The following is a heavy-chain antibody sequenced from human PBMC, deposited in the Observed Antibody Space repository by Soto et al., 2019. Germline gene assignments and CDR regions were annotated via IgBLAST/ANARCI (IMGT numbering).Heavy chain of an antibody. J-gene: IGHJ5*02. V-gene: IGHV1-8*01. CDR3: TRVNLYDYTWGSSNWFDP. Sequence: ASVKVSCKASGYTFTSYDINWVRQATGQGLEWMGWMNPNSGNTGYAQKIQGRVTMTRNTSISTAYMELSSLRSEDTAVYDNTRVNLYDYTWGSSNWFDPWGQGTLVTVSS. D-gene: IGHD3-16*01. CDR1: GYTFTSYD. CDR2: MNPNSGNT.